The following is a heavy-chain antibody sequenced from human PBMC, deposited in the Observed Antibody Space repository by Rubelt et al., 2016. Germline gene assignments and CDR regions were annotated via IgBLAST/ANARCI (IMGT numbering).Heavy chain of an antibody. J-gene: IGHJ5*02. CDR2: INAGNGNT. CDR1: GYTFTGYA. V-gene: IGHV1-3*01. Sequence: QVQIVQSGAEVKKPRASVKVSCKASGYTFTGYAMHWLRQAPGQRLEWMGWINAGNGNTTYSQGFQGRVSIRRETSASTAYMELSSLKAEDTAVYYCARDYLGYSGSYGFDPWGQGTLVTVSS. CDR3: ARDYLGYSGSYGFDP. D-gene: IGHD1-26*01.